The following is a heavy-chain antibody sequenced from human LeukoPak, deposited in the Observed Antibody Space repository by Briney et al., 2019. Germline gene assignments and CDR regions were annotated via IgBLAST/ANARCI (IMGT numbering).Heavy chain of an antibody. Sequence: SETLSLTCTVSGDSISSTIHYWGWIRQPPGKGLEWIGSIYYSGSTYYNPSLKSRVTISLDRSKDQFSLKLSSVTAADTAIYYCASGYYYDSSDYYWGQGTLVTVSS. V-gene: IGHV4-39*07. CDR2: IYYSGST. J-gene: IGHJ4*02. CDR3: ASGYYYDSSDYY. CDR1: GDSISSTIHY. D-gene: IGHD3-22*01.